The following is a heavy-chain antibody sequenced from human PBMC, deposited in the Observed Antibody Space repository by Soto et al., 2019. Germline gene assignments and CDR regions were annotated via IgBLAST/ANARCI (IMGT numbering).Heavy chain of an antibody. V-gene: IGHV3-30*18. D-gene: IGHD6-19*01. Sequence: QVQLVESGGGVVQPGRSLRLSCAVSGFTFSSYGMHWVRQAPGKGLEWVAVISYDGSNKYYADSVKSRFTISRDNSKNTLHLQMNSLRAEDTAVYYCAKQVTPHSSGWPDAFDIWGQGTMVSVSS. CDR1: GFTFSSYG. CDR3: AKQVTPHSSGWPDAFDI. J-gene: IGHJ3*02. CDR2: ISYDGSNK.